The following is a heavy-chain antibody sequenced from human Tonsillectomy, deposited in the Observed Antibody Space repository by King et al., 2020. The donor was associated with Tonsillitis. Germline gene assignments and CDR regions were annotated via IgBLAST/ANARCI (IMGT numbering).Heavy chain of an antibody. D-gene: IGHD4-11*01. CDR2: IYVSVIT. V-gene: IGHV4-61*02. Sequence: QLQESGPGLVKPSQTLSLTCTVSGASISSRTSYWSWIRQPAGKGLEWIGRIYVSVITNYNPSHKSRVAMSVDTTKNQSSLSLSSVTAADTAVYSCAREYYSNLFDPGGQGVLVTVSS. CDR1: GASISSRTSY. CDR3: AREYYSNLFDP. J-gene: IGHJ5*02.